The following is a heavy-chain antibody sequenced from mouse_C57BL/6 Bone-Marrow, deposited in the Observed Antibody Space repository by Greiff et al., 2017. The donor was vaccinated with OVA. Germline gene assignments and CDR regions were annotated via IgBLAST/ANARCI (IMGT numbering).Heavy chain of an antibody. Sequence: DVHLVESGGGLVKPGGSLKLSCAASGFTFSSYAMSWVRQTPEKRLEWVATISDGGSYTYYPDNVKGRFTISRDNAKNNLYLQMSHLKSEDTAMYYCARDPNYWYFDVWGTGTTVTVSS. CDR1: GFTFSSYA. CDR2: ISDGGSYT. CDR3: ARDPNYWYFDV. V-gene: IGHV5-4*01. J-gene: IGHJ1*03.